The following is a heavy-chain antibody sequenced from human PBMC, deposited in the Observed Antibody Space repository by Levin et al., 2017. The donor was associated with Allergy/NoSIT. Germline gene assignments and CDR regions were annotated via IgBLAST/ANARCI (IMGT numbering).Heavy chain of an antibody. V-gene: IGHV4-59*01. Sequence: SQTLSLTCTVSGGPISTYYWSWLRQPPGKGLEWIGFIYYTGTTYYNPSLKRRVTISVDNSKNQFSLQLNSVTAADTAVYYCPRDRSPSRFDAFDLCGLGTLVTVSS. CDR3: PRDRSPSRFDAFDL. CDR1: GGPISTYY. CDR2: IYYTGTT. J-gene: IGHJ3*01.